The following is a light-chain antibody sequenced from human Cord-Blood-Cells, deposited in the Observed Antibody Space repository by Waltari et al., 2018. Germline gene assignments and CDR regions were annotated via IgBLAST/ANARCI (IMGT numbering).Light chain of an antibody. J-gene: IGLJ2*01. CDR1: SSDVGGYNY. Sequence: SALTQPPSASGSPGQSVTISCTGTSSDVGGYNYVSWYQQHPGTAPRLMIYEVSKRPAGVPDRFSGSKSGDTASLTVSALQAEDEADYYCSSYAGSNNLVFGGGTKLTVL. CDR2: EVS. CDR3: SSYAGSNNLV. V-gene: IGLV2-8*01.